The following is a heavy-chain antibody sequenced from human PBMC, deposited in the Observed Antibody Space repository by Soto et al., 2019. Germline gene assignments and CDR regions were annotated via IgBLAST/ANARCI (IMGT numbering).Heavy chain of an antibody. V-gene: IGHV1-8*01. CDR3: ARLGDYYDFWSGYYPYYYYYGMDV. J-gene: IGHJ6*02. CDR2: MNPNSGNT. D-gene: IGHD3-3*01. CDR1: GYTFTSYD. Sequence: ASVKVSCKASGYTFTSYDINWVRQATGQGLEWMGWMNPNSGNTGYAQKFQGRVTMTRNTYISTAYMELSSLRSEDTAVYYCARLGDYYDFWSGYYPYYYYYGMDVWGQGTTVTVSS.